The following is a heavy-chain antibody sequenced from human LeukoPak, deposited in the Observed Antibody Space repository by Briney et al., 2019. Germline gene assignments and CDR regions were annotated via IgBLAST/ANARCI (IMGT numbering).Heavy chain of an antibody. CDR2: IKQDGSEK. V-gene: IGHV3-7*01. J-gene: IGHJ6*03. Sequence: PGGSLKLSCVASGFSFNTYWMSWVRQAPGKGLEGVANIKQDGSEKYYVDSVKGRFTISRDNAKNSVYLQMNRLRVEDTAVYYCARRSYRGVIGVYYYYYMDVWGKGTPVTVSS. D-gene: IGHD3-16*02. CDR1: GFSFNTYW. CDR3: ARRSYRGVIGVYYYYYMDV.